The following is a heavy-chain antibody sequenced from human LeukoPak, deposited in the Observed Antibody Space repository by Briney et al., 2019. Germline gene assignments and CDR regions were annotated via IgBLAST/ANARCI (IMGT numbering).Heavy chain of an antibody. J-gene: IGHJ6*03. CDR3: ARAPQWVRNYYYYMDV. D-gene: IGHD1-14*01. CDR1: GFTFSSYA. Sequence: PGRSLRLSCAASGFTFSSYAMHWVRQAPGKGLEWVAVISYDGSNKYYADSVKGRFTISRDNSKNTLYLQMNSLRAEDTAVYYCARAPQWVRNYYYYMDVWGKGTTVTASS. CDR2: ISYDGSNK. V-gene: IGHV3-30*04.